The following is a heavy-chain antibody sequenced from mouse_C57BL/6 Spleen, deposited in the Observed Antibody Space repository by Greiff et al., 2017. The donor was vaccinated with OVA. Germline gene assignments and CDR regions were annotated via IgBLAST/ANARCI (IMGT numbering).Heavy chain of an antibody. D-gene: IGHD1-1*01. CDR1: GFTFSSYA. J-gene: IGHJ2*01. CDR2: ISDGGSYT. V-gene: IGHV5-4*03. CDR3: ARAPYGSSYDY. Sequence: EVNVVESGGGLVKPGGSLKLSCAASGFTFSSYAMSWVRQTPEKRLEWVATISDGGSYTYYPDNVKGRFTISRDNAKNNLYLQMSHLKSEDTAMYYCARAPYGSSYDYWGQGTTLTVSS.